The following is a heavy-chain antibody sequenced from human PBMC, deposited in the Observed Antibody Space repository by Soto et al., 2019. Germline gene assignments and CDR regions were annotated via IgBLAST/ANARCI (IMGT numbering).Heavy chain of an antibody. V-gene: IGHV1-8*01. CDR2: MNPNTGNS. J-gene: IGHJ4*02. CDR3: ARRAETNGWNGFGADKYYFDF. Sequence: ASVKVSCKASGYTFTSYDIYWVRQATGQGLEWMGWMNPNTGNSGYAQKFQGRVTMASDTSISTAHMELSSLRSEDTAVYYCARRAETNGWNGFGADKYYFDFWGQGTLVTVS. CDR1: GYTFTSYD. D-gene: IGHD1-1*01.